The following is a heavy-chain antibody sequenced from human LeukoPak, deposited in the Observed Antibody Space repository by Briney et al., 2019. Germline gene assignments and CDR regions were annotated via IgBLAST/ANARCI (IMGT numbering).Heavy chain of an antibody. D-gene: IGHD2-15*01. J-gene: IGHJ4*02. CDR1: GFTFSSYA. CDR2: ISGSGGST. Sequence: PGGSLRLSCAASGFTFSSYAMSWVRQAPGKGLEWVSAISGSGGSTYYADSVKGRFTISRDNSKNTLYLQMNSLRAEDTAVYYCAKLEDVVVVAATVDYWGQGTLVTVSS. V-gene: IGHV3-23*01. CDR3: AKLEDVVVVAATVDY.